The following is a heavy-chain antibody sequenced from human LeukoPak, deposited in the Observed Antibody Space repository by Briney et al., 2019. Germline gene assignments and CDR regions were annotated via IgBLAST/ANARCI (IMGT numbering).Heavy chain of an antibody. CDR1: GLTFSSYA. D-gene: IGHD3-22*01. J-gene: IGHJ4*02. CDR2: ISGSGGST. Sequence: GGSLRLSCAASGLTFSSYAMSWVRQAPGKGLEWVSAISGSGGSTYYADSVKGRFTISRDNSKNTLYLQMNSLRAEDTAVYYCAKDHTYYYDSSGCYWGQGTLVTVSS. V-gene: IGHV3-23*01. CDR3: AKDHTYYYDSSGCY.